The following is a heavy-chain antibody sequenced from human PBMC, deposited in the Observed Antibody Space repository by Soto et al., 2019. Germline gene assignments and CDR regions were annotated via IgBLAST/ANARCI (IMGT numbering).Heavy chain of an antibody. J-gene: IGHJ4*01. CDR2: ISYDGSDK. Sequence: VGSLRLSCAASGFTFSSYGMHWVRQAPGNGLEWVTLISYDGSDKYYSDSVEGRFTISRDNSKNTLYLQMNTLRAEASAVYYCAKDRTSYYFGSGSFYADFDYWGHGTLVTVSS. CDR3: AKDRTSYYFGSGSFYADFDY. D-gene: IGHD3-10*01. CDR1: GFTFSSYG. V-gene: IGHV3-30*18.